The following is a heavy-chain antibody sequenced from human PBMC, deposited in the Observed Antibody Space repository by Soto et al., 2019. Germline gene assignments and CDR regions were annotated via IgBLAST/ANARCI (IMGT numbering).Heavy chain of an antibody. Sequence: SETLSLTCTVSGGSISNYYWSWIRQPPGKGLEWIAYIHHSGRTNYNPSLKSRVTISVDTSENQFSLKLRSVTAADTAVYYCARHDRGGYGGLKPHFDYLGQGDLVTVSS. CDR1: GGSISNYY. V-gene: IGHV4-59*08. J-gene: IGHJ4*02. D-gene: IGHD5-12*01. CDR2: IHHSGRT. CDR3: ARHDRGGYGGLKPHFDY.